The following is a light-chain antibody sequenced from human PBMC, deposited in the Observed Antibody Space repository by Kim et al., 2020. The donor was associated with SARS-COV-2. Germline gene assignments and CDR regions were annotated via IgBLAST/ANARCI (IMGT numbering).Light chain of an antibody. J-gene: IGKJ2*01. V-gene: IGKV1-9*01. CDR3: QQLTSYPLT. CDR1: QGINIH. CDR2: ATS. Sequence: SASLRDRVTIPCRARQGINIHFAWYQQQPGNAPKLLIYATSTVQSGVPSRFSGSGSGTDFSLPISSLQPEDFATYYCQQLTSYPLTFGQGTKLEI.